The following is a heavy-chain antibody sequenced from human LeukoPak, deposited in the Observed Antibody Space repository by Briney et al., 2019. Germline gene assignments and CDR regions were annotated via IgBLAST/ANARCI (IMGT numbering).Heavy chain of an antibody. Sequence: GGSLRLSCAASGFTFSNYGMNWVRQAPGKGLEWVSSISSSSTYIYYAAAVKGRFTISRDNAKNSLYLQMNSLRAEDTAVYYCAKSSGWNYYYYYMDVWGKGTTVIASS. V-gene: IGHV3-21*01. CDR3: AKSSGWNYYYYYMDV. J-gene: IGHJ6*03. CDR1: GFTFSNYG. D-gene: IGHD6-19*01. CDR2: ISSSSTYI.